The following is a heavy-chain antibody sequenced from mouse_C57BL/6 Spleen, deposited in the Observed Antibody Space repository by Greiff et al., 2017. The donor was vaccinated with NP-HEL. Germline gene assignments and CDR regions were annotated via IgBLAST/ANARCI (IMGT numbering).Heavy chain of an antibody. CDR2: ISSGGSYT. V-gene: IGHV5-6*01. J-gene: IGHJ2*01. CDR1: GFTFSSYG. CDR3: ARHEGNYFDY. Sequence: EVMLVESGGDLVKPGGSLKLSCAASGFTFSSYGMSWVRQTPDKRLEWVATISSGGSYTYYPDSVKGRFTISRDNAKNTLYLQMSSLKSEDTAMYYCARHEGNYFDYWGQGTTLTVSS.